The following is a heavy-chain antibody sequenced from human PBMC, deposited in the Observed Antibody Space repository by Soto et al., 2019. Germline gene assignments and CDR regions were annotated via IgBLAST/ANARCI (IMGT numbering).Heavy chain of an antibody. J-gene: IGHJ4*02. CDR2: ISNNGGRT. CDR1: GFTFNTYA. D-gene: IGHD2-2*01. CDR3: ARDLGVLVPAAMPRSRIQLWPLDY. Sequence: SGGSLRLSCAASGFTFNTYAMTWIRQAPGKGLEWVSSISNNGGRTFYSDSVKGRFTVSRDNSKNTLYLQMNSLRAEDTAVYYCARDLGVLVPAAMPRSRIQLWPLDYWGQGTLVTVSS. V-gene: IGHV3-23*01.